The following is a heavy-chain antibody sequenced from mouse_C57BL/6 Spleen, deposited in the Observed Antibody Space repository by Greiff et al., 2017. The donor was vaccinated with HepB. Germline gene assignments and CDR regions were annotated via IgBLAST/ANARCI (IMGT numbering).Heavy chain of an antibody. CDR1: GYSITSGYY. Sequence: VQLKESGPGLVKPSQSLSLTCSVTGYSITSGYYWNWIRQFPGNKLEWMGYISYDGSNNYNPSLKNRISITRDTSKNQFFLKLNSVTTEDTATYYCAARYGDAMDYWGQGTSVTVSS. CDR2: ISYDGSN. D-gene: IGHD2-12*01. CDR3: AARYGDAMDY. J-gene: IGHJ4*01. V-gene: IGHV3-6*01.